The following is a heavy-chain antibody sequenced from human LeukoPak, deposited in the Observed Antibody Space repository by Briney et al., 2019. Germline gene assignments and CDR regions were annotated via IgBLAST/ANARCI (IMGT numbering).Heavy chain of an antibody. CDR1: GFNFRNYG. Sequence: GGSLRLSCIASGFNFRNYGIHWVRQAPGRGLEWVASIKQDGSEKYYVDSVKGRFTISRDNAKNSLYLQMNSLRAEDTAVYYCARQSSGRYSGPFDYWGLGTLVTVSS. D-gene: IGHD1-26*01. J-gene: IGHJ4*02. CDR2: IKQDGSEK. V-gene: IGHV3-7*01. CDR3: ARQSSGRYSGPFDY.